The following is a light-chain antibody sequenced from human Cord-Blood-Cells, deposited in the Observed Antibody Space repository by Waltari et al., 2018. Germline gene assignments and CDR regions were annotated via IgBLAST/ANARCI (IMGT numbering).Light chain of an antibody. CDR3: SSYAGSNNVVV. V-gene: IGLV2-8*01. Sequence: QSALTQPPSASGSPGQSVTISCTGTSSDVGGYNYVSWYQQHPGKAPKLMFYEVSKRPSWVPDRFSGSKSGNAASLTVSGLQAEDEADYYCSSYAGSNNVVVFGGGTKLSVL. J-gene: IGLJ2*01. CDR1: SSDVGGYNY. CDR2: EVS.